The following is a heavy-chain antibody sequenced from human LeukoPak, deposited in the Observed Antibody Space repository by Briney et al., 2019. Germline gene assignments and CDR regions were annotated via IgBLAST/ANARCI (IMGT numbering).Heavy chain of an antibody. CDR1: ALTVSVSA. CDR2: IRTKADSYAT. Sequence: PGRSLRLSGAAAALTVSVSAIHCVRQAAGKWLEWVGRIRTKADSYATAYAAAVKGSCIISRDDSNNAAYLPRNSLTTDDAAGYYCSGHGCGGACDRIHDAFDVWGQGTMVPVSS. CDR3: SGHGCGGACDRIHDAFDV. D-gene: IGHD2-21*02. J-gene: IGHJ3*01. V-gene: IGHV3-73*01.